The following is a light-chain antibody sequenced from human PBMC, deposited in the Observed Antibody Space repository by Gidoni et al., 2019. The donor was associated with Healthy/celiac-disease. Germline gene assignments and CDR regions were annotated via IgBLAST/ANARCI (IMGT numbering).Light chain of an antibody. V-gene: IGKV1-5*03. CDR1: QSIGSW. CDR3: QQDNSYSPT. J-gene: IGKJ1*01. CDR2: KAA. Sequence: DIQMTQSPSTLSASVGDRVTITCRASQSIGSWLAWYQQKPGKAPNLLIYKAASLESGVPSRFSGSGSGTEFTRNISRLQPDDFATYYCQQDNSYSPTFXXXTKVEIK.